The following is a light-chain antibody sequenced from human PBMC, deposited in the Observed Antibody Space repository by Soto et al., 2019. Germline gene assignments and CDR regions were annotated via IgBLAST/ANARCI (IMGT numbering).Light chain of an antibody. J-gene: IGKJ2*01. CDR2: GAS. CDR3: LQYNTWPYT. Sequence: EVVMTQSPATSVSPGERATLSCRASQSVSGKLAWYQHKPAQAPRLLIYGASTRATAVPARFTGRGSGTEFTLTISSLQSGDFAVYYCLQYNTWPYTFGQGTKLEIK. CDR1: QSVSGK. V-gene: IGKV3-15*01.